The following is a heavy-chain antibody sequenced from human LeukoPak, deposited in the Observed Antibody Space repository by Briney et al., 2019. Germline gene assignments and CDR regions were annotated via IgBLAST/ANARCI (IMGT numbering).Heavy chain of an antibody. CDR2: IYYSGST. CDR3: ARAQGYDSSGYYYSPPFDY. J-gene: IGHJ4*02. V-gene: IGHV4-31*03. D-gene: IGHD3-22*01. Sequence: SETLSPTCTVSGGSISSGGYYWSWIRQHPGKGLEWIGYIYYSGSTYYNPSLKSRVTISVDTSKNQFSLKLSSVTAADTAVYYCARAQGYDSSGYYYSPPFDYWGQGTLVTVSS. CDR1: GGSISSGGYY.